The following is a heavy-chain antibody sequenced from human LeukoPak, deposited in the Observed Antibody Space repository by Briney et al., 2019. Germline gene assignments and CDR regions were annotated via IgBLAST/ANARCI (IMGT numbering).Heavy chain of an antibody. CDR1: GFTVSSNY. V-gene: IGHV3-66*01. CDR2: IYSGGST. CDR3: AGEVGGSGSYVDY. D-gene: IGHD3-10*01. Sequence: GGSLRLSCAASGFTVSSNYMSWVRQAPGKGLEWVSVIYSGGSTYYADSVKGRFTISRDNSKNTLYLQMNSLRAEDTAVYYCAGEVGGSGSYVDYWGQGTLVTVSS. J-gene: IGHJ4*02.